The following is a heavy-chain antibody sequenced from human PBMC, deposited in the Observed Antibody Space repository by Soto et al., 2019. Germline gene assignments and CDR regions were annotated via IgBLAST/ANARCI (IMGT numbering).Heavy chain of an antibody. CDR2: IYYSGST. V-gene: IGHV4-59*01. CDR3: AREPIVATMYFDY. D-gene: IGHD5-12*01. J-gene: IGHJ4*02. CDR1: GGSISSYY. Sequence: SETLSLTCTVSGGSISSYYCSWIRQPPGKGLEWIGYIYYSGSTNYNPSLKSRVTISVDTSKNQFSLKLSSVTAADTAVYYCAREPIVATMYFDYWGQGTLVTVSS.